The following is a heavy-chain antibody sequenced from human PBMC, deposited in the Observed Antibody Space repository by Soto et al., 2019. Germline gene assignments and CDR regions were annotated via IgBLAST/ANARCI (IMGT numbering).Heavy chain of an antibody. CDR1: GFTFSRYI. J-gene: IGHJ4*02. D-gene: IGHD2-2*01. Sequence: GGSLRLSCVASGFTFSRYIMSWVRQAPGKGLEWVSTINSNGGSTYYADSVKGRFTVSRDSSRNSLYLQMNSLRAEDTAVYYCVRVPDLNYCSRTSCLYYFDYWGQGGLVTVSS. CDR3: VRVPDLNYCSRTSCLYYFDY. CDR2: INSNGGST. V-gene: IGHV3-23*01.